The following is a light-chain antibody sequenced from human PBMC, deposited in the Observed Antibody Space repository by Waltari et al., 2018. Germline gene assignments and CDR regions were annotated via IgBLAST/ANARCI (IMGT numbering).Light chain of an antibody. V-gene: IGKV4-1*01. CDR1: QSLLYNANNPTY. J-gene: IGKJ2*01. CDR2: GAT. Sequence: DIVMTQSPDPLAVSLGERATINCNSSQSLLYNANNPTYLLWYQQKPGQSPKSLVYGATTRESGVPDRFSGSGSGTHFTLTISSLQAEDVAVYHCQQYFSTPYTFGQGTKLEIK. CDR3: QQYFSTPYT.